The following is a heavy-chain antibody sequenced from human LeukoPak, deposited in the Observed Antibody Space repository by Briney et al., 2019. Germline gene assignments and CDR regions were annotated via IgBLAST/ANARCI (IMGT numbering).Heavy chain of an antibody. D-gene: IGHD5-12*01. J-gene: IGHJ4*02. Sequence: ASVKVSCKASGYTFTSYFLHGVRQAPGQGLEWMGTINPNDGSTNFAQNFQGRVTMTRDTSTSTVYMELSSLRSEDTAVYYCARARGYSGYHPIDYWGQGSLVTVSS. CDR1: GYTFTSYF. CDR2: INPNDGST. CDR3: ARARGYSGYHPIDY. V-gene: IGHV1-46*01.